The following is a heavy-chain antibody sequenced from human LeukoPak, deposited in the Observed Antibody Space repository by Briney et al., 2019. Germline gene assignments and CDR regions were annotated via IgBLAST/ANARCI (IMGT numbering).Heavy chain of an antibody. CDR2: IYHSGST. J-gene: IGHJ4*02. D-gene: IGHD6-13*01. CDR3: AREQQPIDY. CDR1: GYSISSGYY. Sequence: PSETLSLTCTVSGYSISSGYYWGWIRQPPGKGLEWIGSIYHSGSTYYNPSLKSRVTISVDTSKNQFSLKLSSVTAADTAVYYCAREQQPIDYWGQGTLVTVSS. V-gene: IGHV4-38-2*02.